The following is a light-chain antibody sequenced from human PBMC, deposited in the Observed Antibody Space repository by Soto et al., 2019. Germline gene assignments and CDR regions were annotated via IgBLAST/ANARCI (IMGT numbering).Light chain of an antibody. CDR3: QQYNNWPPWT. CDR1: QSVNSN. CDR2: GTS. Sequence: EVVMSQSASTLSVSTGERATLSCRASQSVNSNLAWYQQKPGQAPRLLIYGTSTRATGIPARFSGSGYGTEFTLTISSLQSEDFAVYYCQQYNNWPPWTFAQGTKVDIK. V-gene: IGKV3-15*01. J-gene: IGKJ1*01.